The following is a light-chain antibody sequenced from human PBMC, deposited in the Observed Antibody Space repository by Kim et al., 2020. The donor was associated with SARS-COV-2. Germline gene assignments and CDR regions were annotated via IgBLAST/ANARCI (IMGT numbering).Light chain of an antibody. CDR1: QSVTNNY. CDR2: GAS. V-gene: IGKV3-20*01. CDR3: QQYGSSFT. J-gene: IGKJ3*01. Sequence: ETVLTQSPGTLSLSPGERATLSCRASQSVTNNYLAWYQQKPGQAPRLLIYGASNRATGIPDRFSGSGSGTDFTLTISRLEPEDFAVYYCQQYGSSFTFGPGTKVDIK.